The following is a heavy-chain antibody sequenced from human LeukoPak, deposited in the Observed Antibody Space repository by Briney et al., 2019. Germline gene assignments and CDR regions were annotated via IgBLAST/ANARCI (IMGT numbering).Heavy chain of an antibody. CDR3: ALPPSEEVCSAGSCSGDY. J-gene: IGHJ4*02. D-gene: IGHD2-15*01. CDR2: ISTSSIYI. Sequence: PGGSLRLSCEASGFTFSSYSMNWVRQAPGKGLEWVSSISTSSIYIYYADSVKGRFTISRDHAKNSLYLQMNSLRAEDTAVYYCALPPSEEVCSAGSCSGDYWGQGTLVTVSS. V-gene: IGHV3-21*01. CDR1: GFTFSSYS.